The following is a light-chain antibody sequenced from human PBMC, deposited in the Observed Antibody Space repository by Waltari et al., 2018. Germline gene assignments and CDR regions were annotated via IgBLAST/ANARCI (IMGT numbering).Light chain of an antibody. V-gene: IGLV1-47*01. CDR3: AAWDDSLGGVV. J-gene: IGLJ3*02. Sequence: QSVLTQPPSASGTPGQRVTISCSGSSSNIGRNYVYWYHQLPGMGSQLLIYGNNQTPSAVPVRISAAKSCTSASLAISGLRSEDEADYYCAAWDDSLGGVVFGGGTKLTVL. CDR1: SSNIGRNY. CDR2: GNN.